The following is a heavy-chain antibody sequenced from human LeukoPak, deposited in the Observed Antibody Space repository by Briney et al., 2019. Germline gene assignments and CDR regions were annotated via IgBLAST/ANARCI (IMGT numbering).Heavy chain of an antibody. V-gene: IGHV1-2*02. D-gene: IGHD2-15*01. J-gene: IGHJ5*02. CDR3: ASSRTGYCSGGSCYGWFDP. Sequence: ASVKVFCKASGYTFTGYYMHWVRQAPGQGLEWMGWINPNSGGTNYAQKFQGRVTMTRDTSISTAYMELSRLRSDDTAVYYCASSRTGYCSGGSCYGWFDPWGQGTLVTVSS. CDR1: GYTFTGYY. CDR2: INPNSGGT.